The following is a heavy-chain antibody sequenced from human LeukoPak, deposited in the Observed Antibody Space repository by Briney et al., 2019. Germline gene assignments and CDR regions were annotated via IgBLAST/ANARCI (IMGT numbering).Heavy chain of an antibody. CDR3: ASLDSGSYYNDY. Sequence: PSQTLSLTCTVSGGSISSGGYYWSWIRQPPGKGLEWIGYIYHSGSTYYNPSLKSRVTISVDRSKNQFSLKLSSVTAADTAVYYCASLDSGSYYNDYWGQGTLVTVSS. CDR1: GGSISSGGYY. CDR2: IYHSGST. J-gene: IGHJ4*02. V-gene: IGHV4-30-2*01. D-gene: IGHD1-26*01.